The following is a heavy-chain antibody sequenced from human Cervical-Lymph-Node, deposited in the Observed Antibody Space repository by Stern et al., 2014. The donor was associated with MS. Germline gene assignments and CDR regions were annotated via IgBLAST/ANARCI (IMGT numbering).Heavy chain of an antibody. V-gene: IGHV4-59*01. J-gene: IGHJ5*02. D-gene: IGHD1-26*01. Sequence: QVQLQESGPGLVKPSETLSLTCTVSGGSISSYYWSWIRQPPGKGLEWIGYIYYSGNTNYNPSLKSRITISVDPSKTQFSLKLSSVTAADTAVYYCAGDLTSGSYYHLWGQGTLVTVSS. CDR1: GGSISSYY. CDR3: AGDLTSGSYYHL. CDR2: IYYSGNT.